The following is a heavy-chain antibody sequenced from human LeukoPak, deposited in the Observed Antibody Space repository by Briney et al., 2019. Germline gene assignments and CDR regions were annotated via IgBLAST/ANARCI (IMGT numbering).Heavy chain of an antibody. Sequence: PSETLSLTCSVSGASSSNHFWSWIRQPPGKGLEWLGSISRSGHTNYNPSLKSRVTMSVATSKNHFSLNLTSVTAADTAIYYCARLLFGDSHFDQWGQGTLVTVSS. V-gene: IGHV4-59*08. J-gene: IGHJ4*02. CDR3: ARLLFGDSHFDQ. D-gene: IGHD3-10*01. CDR1: GASSSNHF. CDR2: ISRSGHT.